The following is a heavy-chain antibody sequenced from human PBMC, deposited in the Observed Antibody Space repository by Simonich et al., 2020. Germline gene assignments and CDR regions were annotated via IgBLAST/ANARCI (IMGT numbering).Heavy chain of an antibody. CDR1: GFSFSSYA. J-gene: IGHJ4*02. CDR3: ATYYFDY. Sequence: EVQLLESGGGLVQPGGSLRLSCAASGFSFSSYAMSWVRQAPGKGREGVSASSGSGGSTYNADSVKGRFTISSDKSKNTLYLQMNSLRAEDTAVYYCATYYFDYWGQGTLVTVSS. CDR2: SSGSGGST. V-gene: IGHV3-23*01.